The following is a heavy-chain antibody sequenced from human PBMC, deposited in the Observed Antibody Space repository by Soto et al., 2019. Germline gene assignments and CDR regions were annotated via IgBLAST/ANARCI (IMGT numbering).Heavy chain of an antibody. CDR1: GGSVSSNSYY. J-gene: IGHJ6*02. D-gene: IGHD2-2*03. V-gene: IGHV4-39*01. CDR3: ASLDGCCVITSCYCYYGMDV. CDR2: IYSSENT. Sequence: QLQLQESGPGLVKPSETLSLTCTVSGGSVSSNSYYWGWIRQSPGKGLEWIGTIYSSENTYYNPSLVRRVTLSVDPVMNVFSLRLSSGSAAETAVYYCASLDGCCVITSCYCYYGMDVWGQGTTVTVSS.